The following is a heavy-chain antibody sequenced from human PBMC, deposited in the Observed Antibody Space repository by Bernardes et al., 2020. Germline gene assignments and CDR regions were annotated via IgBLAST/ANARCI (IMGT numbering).Heavy chain of an antibody. CDR3: ARDTNGFDV. V-gene: IGHV4-59*01. Sequence: SETLSLTCTVSSGSISSYSWSWIRQPPGKGLEWIGNIYDSGRTTYNPSLKSRLTMSVDTSRSQFTLGLNSVTAADTAVHYCARDTNGFDVWGQGTMVTVSA. J-gene: IGHJ3*01. CDR2: IYDSGRT. CDR1: SGSISSYS. D-gene: IGHD1-1*01.